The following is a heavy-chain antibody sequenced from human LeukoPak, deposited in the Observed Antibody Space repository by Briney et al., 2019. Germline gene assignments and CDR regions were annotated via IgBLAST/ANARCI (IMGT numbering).Heavy chain of an antibody. CDR2: IYYSGNT. CDR3: ARQMGATITFADY. J-gene: IGHJ4*02. D-gene: IGHD1-26*01. V-gene: IGHV4-59*08. CDR1: GGSISTYY. Sequence: SETLSLTCTVSGGSISTYYWSWVRQPPGKGLEWIGYIYYSGNTNYNPSLKSRVTISIDTSKNQFSLKLRSVTAADTAVYYCARQMGATITFADYWGQGTLVTVSS.